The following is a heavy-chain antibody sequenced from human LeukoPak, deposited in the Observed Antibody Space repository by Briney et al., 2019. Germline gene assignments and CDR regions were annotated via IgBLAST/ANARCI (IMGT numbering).Heavy chain of an antibody. CDR3: ARVIKLLWFGEPPRGTDV. CDR1: GFTFSSYE. J-gene: IGHJ6*02. Sequence: PGGSLRLSCAASGFTFSSYEMHWVRQAPGKGLEWVANINRDGSEKYYVDSVKGRFTISRDNAKNSLYLQMNSLRAEDTAVYYCARVIKLLWFGEPPRGTDVWGQGTTVTVSS. CDR2: INRDGSEK. D-gene: IGHD3-10*01. V-gene: IGHV3-7*02.